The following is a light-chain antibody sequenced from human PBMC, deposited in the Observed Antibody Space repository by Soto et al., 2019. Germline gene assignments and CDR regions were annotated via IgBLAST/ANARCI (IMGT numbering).Light chain of an antibody. V-gene: IGKV1-8*01. CDR1: QGISSY. CDR2: AAS. CDR3: QQYYSYTRK. J-gene: IGKJ1*01. Sequence: AIRMTQSPSSFSSSTGDRVTITCRSSQGISSYLAWYQQKPGKAPKLLIYAASTLQSGVPSRFSGSGSGTDFTLTISCLQSEDFATYYCQQYYSYTRKFGQGTKVDI.